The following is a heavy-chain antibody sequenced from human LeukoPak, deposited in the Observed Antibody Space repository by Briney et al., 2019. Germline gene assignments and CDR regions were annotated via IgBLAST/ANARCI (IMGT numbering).Heavy chain of an antibody. D-gene: IGHD5-12*01. V-gene: IGHV3-23*01. CDR2: ISGSGGST. CDR3: AKDHSGYDFFY. Sequence: PGGSLRLSCAASGFTFSSYAMSWVRQAPGKGLECVSAISGSGGSTYYADSVKGRFTIPRDNSKNTLYLQMNSLRAEDTAVYYCAKDHSGYDFFYWGQGTLVTVSS. CDR1: GFTFSSYA. J-gene: IGHJ4*02.